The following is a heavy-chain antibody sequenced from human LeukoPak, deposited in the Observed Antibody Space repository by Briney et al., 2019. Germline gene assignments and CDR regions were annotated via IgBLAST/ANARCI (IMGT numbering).Heavy chain of an antibody. CDR3: AKEARAAIFGVVMDFDY. CDR2: IRYVGSNK. D-gene: IGHD3-3*01. J-gene: IGHJ4*02. Sequence: GGSLRLSCAASGFTFSIYGMHGVRQAPGKGLEWVAFIRYVGSNKYYADSVKGRFTISRDNSKNTLYLQMNSLRAEDTAVYYCAKEARAAIFGVVMDFDYWGQGTLVTVSS. V-gene: IGHV3-30*02. CDR1: GFTFSIYG.